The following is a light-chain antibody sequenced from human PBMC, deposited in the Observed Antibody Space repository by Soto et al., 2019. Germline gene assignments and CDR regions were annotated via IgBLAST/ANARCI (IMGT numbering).Light chain of an antibody. CDR3: HHYET. Sequence: DIVLTQSPVTLSLSPGERASLSCRATQTVSGNSLAWYQQKPGQAPRLLMYGASIRAAGVPDRFSGSGSGTEFTLTISRLEPEDFTVYYCHHYETFGQGTKVDIK. J-gene: IGKJ1*01. CDR1: QTVSGNS. V-gene: IGKV3-20*01. CDR2: GAS.